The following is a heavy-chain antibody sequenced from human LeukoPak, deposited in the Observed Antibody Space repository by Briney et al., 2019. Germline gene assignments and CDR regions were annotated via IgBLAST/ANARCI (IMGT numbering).Heavy chain of an antibody. D-gene: IGHD2-2*01. CDR2: SRSKTNRYTT. Sequence: GGSLRLSCAASGFTFSDHYLDWVRQAPGKGLEWVGRSRSKTNRYTTQYAASVKGRFTISRDDSKNSLYLQMNSLKTEDTAVYYCAKDLYQLLSFDYWGQGTLVTVSS. J-gene: IGHJ4*02. CDR1: GFTFSDHY. CDR3: AKDLYQLLSFDY. V-gene: IGHV3-72*01.